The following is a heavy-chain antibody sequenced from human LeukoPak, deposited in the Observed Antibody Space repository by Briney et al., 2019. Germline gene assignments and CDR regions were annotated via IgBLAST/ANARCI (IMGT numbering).Heavy chain of an antibody. CDR3: ARVPGAVADSYYFDY. V-gene: IGHV1-2*02. Sequence: EASVKVSCKASGYTFTGYYMHWVRQAPGQGLEWMGWINPNSGGTNYAQKFQGRVTMTRDTSISTAYMELSRLRSDDTAVYYCARVPGAVADSYYFDYWGQGTLVTVSS. CDR1: GYTFTGYY. CDR2: INPNSGGT. J-gene: IGHJ4*02. D-gene: IGHD6-19*01.